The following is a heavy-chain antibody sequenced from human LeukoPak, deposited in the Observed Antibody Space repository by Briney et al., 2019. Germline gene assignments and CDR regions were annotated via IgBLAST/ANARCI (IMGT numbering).Heavy chain of an antibody. CDR2: IYHSGST. D-gene: IGHD2-15*01. V-gene: IGHV4-4*02. CDR1: GGSISSSYW. Sequence: PSETLSLTCAVSGGSISSSYWWSWVRQPPGKGLQWIGEIYHSGSTNFNPSLKSRVTTSADTSKNQFSLKLSSVTAADTAVYFCARGYCSGGSCLTFDYWGQGTLVTVSS. CDR3: ARGYCSGGSCLTFDY. J-gene: IGHJ4*02.